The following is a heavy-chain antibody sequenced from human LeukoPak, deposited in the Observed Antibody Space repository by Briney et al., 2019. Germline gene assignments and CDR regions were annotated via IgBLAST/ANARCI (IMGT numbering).Heavy chain of an antibody. V-gene: IGHV4-61*02. CDR3: ARSGYSSSWYGIDY. D-gene: IGHD6-13*01. Sequence: SQTLSLTCTVSGGSISSGSYYWSWIRQPAGKGLEWIGRIYTSGSTNYNPSLKSRVTISVDTSKNQFSLKLSSVTAADTAVYYCARSGYSSSWYGIDYWGQGTLVTVSS. CDR2: IYTSGST. J-gene: IGHJ4*02. CDR1: GGSISSGSYY.